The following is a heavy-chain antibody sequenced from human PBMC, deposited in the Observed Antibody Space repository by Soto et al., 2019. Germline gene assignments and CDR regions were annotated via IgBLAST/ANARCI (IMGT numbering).Heavy chain of an antibody. D-gene: IGHD2-8*01. CDR3: ARDWAALGYCTNGVCYWMGY. CDR1: GYTFTSYA. Sequence: QVQLVQSGAEVKKPGASVKVSCKASGYTFTSYAMHWVRQAPGQRLAWMGWINAGNGNTKYSQKFQGRVTITRDTSASTAYMELSSLRSEDTAVYYCARDWAALGYCTNGVCYWMGYRGQGTLVTVSS. J-gene: IGHJ4*02. CDR2: INAGNGNT. V-gene: IGHV1-3*01.